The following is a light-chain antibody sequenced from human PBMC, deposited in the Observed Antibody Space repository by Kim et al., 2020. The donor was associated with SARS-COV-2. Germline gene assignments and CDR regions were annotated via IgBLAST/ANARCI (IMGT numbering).Light chain of an antibody. J-gene: IGKJ5*01. Sequence: SASVGDTVTITVRASEAISDYLAWYQQKPGKDPNLLIYSASTLQSGVPSRFSGSGSRTQFTLTISSLQPEDFATYYCQHLNTYPAFGPGTRLEIK. CDR2: SAS. CDR1: EAISDY. CDR3: QHLNTYPA. V-gene: IGKV1-9*01.